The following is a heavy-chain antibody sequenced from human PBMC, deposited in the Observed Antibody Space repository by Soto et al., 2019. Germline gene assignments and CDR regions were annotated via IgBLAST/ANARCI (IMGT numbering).Heavy chain of an antibody. CDR2: IIPIFGTA. D-gene: IGHD2-2*01. V-gene: IGHV1-69*13. J-gene: IGHJ5*02. CDR3: ARADIVVVPAATNWFDP. Sequence: SVKVSCKASGGTFSSYAISWVRQAPGQGLEWMGGIIPIFGTANYAQKFQGRVTITADESTSTAYMELSSLRSEDPAVYYCARADIVVVPAATNWFDPWGQGTLVTVSS. CDR1: GGTFSSYA.